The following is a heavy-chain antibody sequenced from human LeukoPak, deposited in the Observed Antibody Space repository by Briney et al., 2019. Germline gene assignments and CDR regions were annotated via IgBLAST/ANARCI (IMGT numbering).Heavy chain of an antibody. CDR2: ISSGSSYI. D-gene: IGHD2-15*01. V-gene: IGHV3-21*01. CDR1: GFTFISYS. CDR3: ARGSDLDS. J-gene: IGHJ4*02. Sequence: PGGSLRLSCAASGFTFISYSINWVRQTPGKGLEWVSSISSGSSYIYYAHSVKGRFTISRDNPKNSLYLQMNSLGVEDTAVYFCARGSDLDSWGQGTLVSVSS.